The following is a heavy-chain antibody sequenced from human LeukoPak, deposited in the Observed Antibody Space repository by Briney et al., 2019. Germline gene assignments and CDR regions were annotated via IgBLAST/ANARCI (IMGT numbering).Heavy chain of an antibody. CDR2: ISYDGSNK. V-gene: IGHV3-30*03. Sequence: GGSLRLSCAASGFTLSTYGMHCVRQAPGKGLEWVAVISYDGSNKYYADSVKGRFTISRDNAKNTLYLQMNSLRAEDTAVYYCARGRAGNYYNHNDYWGQGTLVTVSS. D-gene: IGHD3-10*01. J-gene: IGHJ4*01. CDR3: ARGRAGNYYNHNDY. CDR1: GFTLSTYG.